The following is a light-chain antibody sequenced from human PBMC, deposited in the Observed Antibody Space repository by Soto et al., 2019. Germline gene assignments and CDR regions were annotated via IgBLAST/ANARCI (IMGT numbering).Light chain of an antibody. CDR2: DNN. CDR3: GTWDSSLTVGV. V-gene: IGLV1-51*01. CDR1: SSNIGNNY. Sequence: QSVLTQPPSVSAAPGQKVTISCSGSSSNIGNNYVSWYQQLPGTAPKLLIYDNNKRPSGIPVRFSGSKSGTSATLGITGLQTGDEADYYCGTWDSSLTVGVFGTGTKVTVL. J-gene: IGLJ1*01.